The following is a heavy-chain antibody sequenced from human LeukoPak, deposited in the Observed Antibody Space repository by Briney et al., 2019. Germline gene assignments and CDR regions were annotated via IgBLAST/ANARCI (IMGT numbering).Heavy chain of an antibody. CDR2: INHSGST. CDR1: GGSFSGYY. J-gene: IGHJ4*02. D-gene: IGHD7-27*01. Sequence: SETLSLTCAVYGGSFSGYYWSWIRQPPGKGLERIGEINHSGSTNYNPSLKSRVTISIDTSKSQFCLKLSSVTSADTAVYYCARGLGTFDYWGQGTLVTVSS. CDR3: ARGLGTFDY. V-gene: IGHV4-34*01.